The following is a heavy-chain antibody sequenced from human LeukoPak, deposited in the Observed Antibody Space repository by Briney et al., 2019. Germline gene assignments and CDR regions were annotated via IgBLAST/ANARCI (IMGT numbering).Heavy chain of an antibody. V-gene: IGHV4-34*01. J-gene: IGHJ5*02. Sequence: SETLSLICAVYGGSFSGYYWSWIRQPPGKGLEWIGEINHSGSTNYNPSLKSRVTISVDTSKNQFSLKLSSVTAADTAVYYCARTAEDYRFDPWGQGTLVTVSS. CDR1: GGSFSGYY. CDR3: ARTAEDYRFDP. D-gene: IGHD4-11*01. CDR2: INHSGST.